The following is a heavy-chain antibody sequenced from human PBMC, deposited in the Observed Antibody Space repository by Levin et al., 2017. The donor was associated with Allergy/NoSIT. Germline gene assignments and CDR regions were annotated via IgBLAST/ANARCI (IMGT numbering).Heavy chain of an antibody. D-gene: IGHD3-3*01. CDR2: ILYSGNT. V-gene: IGHV4-59*01. CDR1: GGSISGYY. CDR3: AKRGCDFRGGYYCWFFDT. J-gene: IGHJ2*01. Sequence: SETLSLTCTVSGGSISGYYWSWLRQPPGKGLEWIGYILYSGNTNYNPSLKSRVSISVDTSKNQFSLKLNSVTAADTAVYYCAKRGCDFRGGYYCWFFDTWGRGTLVTVSS.